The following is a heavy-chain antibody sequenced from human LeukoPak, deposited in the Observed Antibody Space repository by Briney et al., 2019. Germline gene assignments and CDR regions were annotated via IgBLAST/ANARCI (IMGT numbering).Heavy chain of an antibody. CDR2: MWYDGSNQ. CDR1: GFTFTSYG. J-gene: IGHJ4*02. Sequence: GGSLRLSCAASGFTFTSYGMHWVREAPGKGQEWVAVMWYDGSNQYYADSVKGRFTISRDSSNNTLYLQMNSLRAEDTAVYYCAKGRGVMVYAPDYWGQGTLVTVSS. D-gene: IGHD2-8*01. CDR3: AKGRGVMVYAPDY. V-gene: IGHV3-33*06.